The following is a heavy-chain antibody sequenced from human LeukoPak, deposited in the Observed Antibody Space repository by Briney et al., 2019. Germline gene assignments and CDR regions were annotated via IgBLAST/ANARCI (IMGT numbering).Heavy chain of an antibody. CDR2: ISADNGNT. Sequence: GASVKVSCKASGYTFTSYGISWVRQAPGQGLEWMGWISADNGNTKYSQQKLQGRVTMTTDTSTGTAYMELRSLRSDDTAVYYCARCSGGSCYLPFDYWGQGTLVTVSS. V-gene: IGHV1-18*01. CDR1: GYTFTSYG. J-gene: IGHJ4*02. CDR3: ARCSGGSCYLPFDY. D-gene: IGHD2-15*01.